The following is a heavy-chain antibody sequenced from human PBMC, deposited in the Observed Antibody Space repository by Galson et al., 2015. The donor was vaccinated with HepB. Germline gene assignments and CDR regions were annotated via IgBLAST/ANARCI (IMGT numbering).Heavy chain of an antibody. V-gene: IGHV3-74*01. D-gene: IGHD3-16*01. CDR1: GFTFSSYW. J-gene: IGHJ3*02. CDR3: ARAYKPTYYDYIWSSGVAFDI. CDR2: INSDGSST. Sequence: SLRLSCAASGFTFSSYWMHWVRQAPGKGLVWVSRINSDGSSTSYADSVKGRFTISRDNAKNTLYLQMNSLRAEDTAVYYCARAYKPTYYDYIWSSGVAFDIWGQGTMVTVSS.